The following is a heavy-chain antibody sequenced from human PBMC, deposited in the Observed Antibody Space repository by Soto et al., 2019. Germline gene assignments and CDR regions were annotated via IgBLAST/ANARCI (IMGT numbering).Heavy chain of an antibody. Sequence: PGGSLRLSCAASGFTFSSYDMHWVRQATGKGLEWVSAIGPAGDTYYPGSVKGRFTISRENAKNSLYLQMNSLRAGDTAVYYCARGSRSQWLVSWFDPWGQGTLVTVS. D-gene: IGHD6-19*01. V-gene: IGHV3-13*01. CDR3: ARGSRSQWLVSWFDP. CDR2: IGPAGDT. CDR1: GFTFSSYD. J-gene: IGHJ5*02.